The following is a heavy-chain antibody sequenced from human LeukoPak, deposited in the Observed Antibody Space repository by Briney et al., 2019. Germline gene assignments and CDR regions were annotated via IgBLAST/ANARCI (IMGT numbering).Heavy chain of an antibody. CDR1: GYTFTSYY. Sequence: ASVKVSCKASGYTFTSYYMHWVRQAPGQGLEWMGIINPSGGSTSYAQKFQGRVTITRNTSISTAYMELSSLRSEDTAVYYCARGRYYDFWSGYYIHHFDYWGQGTLVTVSS. D-gene: IGHD3-3*01. J-gene: IGHJ4*02. CDR3: ARGRYYDFWSGYYIHHFDY. CDR2: INPSGGST. V-gene: IGHV1-46*01.